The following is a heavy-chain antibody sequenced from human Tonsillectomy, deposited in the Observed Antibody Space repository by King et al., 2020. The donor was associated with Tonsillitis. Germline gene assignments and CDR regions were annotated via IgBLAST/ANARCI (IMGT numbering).Heavy chain of an antibody. V-gene: IGHV4-4*07. CDR1: GGSISSYY. Sequence: MQLQESGPGLVKPSETLSLTCTVSGGSISSYYWSWIRQPAGKGLEWIGRVYTGGSTNYNPSLKSRVTMSVDSSKSQFSLKLTSVTAADTAVYYCASQETRDAFDIWGQGTMVTVSS. CDR3: ASQETRDAFDI. J-gene: IGHJ3*02. D-gene: IGHD5-24*01. CDR2: VYTGGST.